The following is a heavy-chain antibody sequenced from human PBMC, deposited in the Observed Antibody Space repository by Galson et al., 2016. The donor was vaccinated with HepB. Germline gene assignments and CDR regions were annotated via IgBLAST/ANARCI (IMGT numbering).Heavy chain of an antibody. CDR2: ISAYTGNI. CDR1: GYTFSNYG. J-gene: IGHJ3*02. Sequence: SVKVSCKASGYTFSNYGINWVRQAPGQGLEWMGRISAYTGNIKYAQKFQGRVTMTTDTSTSTAYMELRSLRYDDTAVYYCARPNYDFWTNYRGAFDIWGQGTMVTVSS. CDR3: ARPNYDFWTNYRGAFDI. V-gene: IGHV1-18*01. D-gene: IGHD3-3*01.